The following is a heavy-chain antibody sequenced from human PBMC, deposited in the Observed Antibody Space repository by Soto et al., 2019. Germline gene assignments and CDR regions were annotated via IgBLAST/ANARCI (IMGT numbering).Heavy chain of an antibody. Sequence: GGSQRLSCAASGFTFRSYARSWVRQAPGKGLEWVSGISGSGDSTYYAGSVKGRFTISRDNSKKTVYLQMNSLRAEDTAVYYCAKGVPGIAVAGTGYFQHWGQGTLVTVSS. J-gene: IGHJ1*01. V-gene: IGHV3-23*01. CDR2: ISGSGDST. CDR3: AKGVPGIAVAGTGYFQH. CDR1: GFTFRSYA. D-gene: IGHD6-19*01.